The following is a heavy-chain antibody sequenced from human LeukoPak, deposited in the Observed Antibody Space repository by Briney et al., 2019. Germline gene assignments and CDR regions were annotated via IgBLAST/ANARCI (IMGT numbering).Heavy chain of an antibody. CDR3: AKDTAVQFLEPAF. J-gene: IGHJ4*02. Sequence: GGSLRLSCAASGFTFNTFGMHWVRQAPGQGLEWVAAIWFDGSVKHYSDAVKGRFTISRDNSLNTLYLQMNSLRVEDTATYYCAKDTAVQFLEPAFWGQGTLVTVSS. CDR1: GFTFNTFG. CDR2: IWFDGSVK. D-gene: IGHD3-3*01. V-gene: IGHV3-33*06.